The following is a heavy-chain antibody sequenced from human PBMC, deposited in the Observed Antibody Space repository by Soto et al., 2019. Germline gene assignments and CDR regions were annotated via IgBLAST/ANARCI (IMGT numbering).Heavy chain of an antibody. J-gene: IGHJ4*02. CDR3: TRSQYSSGWSNDY. CDR1: GYTFTSYW. D-gene: IGHD6-19*01. V-gene: IGHV5-51*01. CDR2: IYPGDSDT. Sequence: PWESLKISCKGSGYTFTSYWIGLVRQMPGKGLEWMGIIYPGDSDTRYSPSFQGQVTISVDKSISTAYLEWSGLKASDTAMYYCTRSQYSSGWSNDYWGQGTLVTVS.